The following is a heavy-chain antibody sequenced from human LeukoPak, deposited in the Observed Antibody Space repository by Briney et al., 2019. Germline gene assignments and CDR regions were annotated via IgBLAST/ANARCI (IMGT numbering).Heavy chain of an antibody. V-gene: IGHV3-21*01. CDR3: ARDGGDSGFDP. Sequence: GGSLRLSCAASGFTFSSYSMNWGRQAPGKGLEWVSSITTSSSYIYYADSVKGRFTISRDNAKNSLYLQMNSLRAEDTAVYYCARDGGDSGFDPWGQGTLVTVSS. J-gene: IGHJ5*02. CDR2: ITTSSSYI. CDR1: GFTFSSYS. D-gene: IGHD2-21*02.